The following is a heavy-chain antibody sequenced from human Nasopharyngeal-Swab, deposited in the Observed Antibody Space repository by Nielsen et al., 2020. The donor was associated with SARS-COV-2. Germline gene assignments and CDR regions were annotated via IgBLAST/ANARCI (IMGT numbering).Heavy chain of an antibody. Sequence: VRQAPGKGLEWVSSISSSSYIYYADSVKGRFTISRDNAKNSLYLQMNSLRAEDTAVYYCTRDGLDYDFWSAYFMDVWGQGTTVTVSS. D-gene: IGHD3-3*01. J-gene: IGHJ6*02. CDR3: TRDGLDYDFWSAYFMDV. V-gene: IGHV3-69-1*01. CDR2: ISSSSYI.